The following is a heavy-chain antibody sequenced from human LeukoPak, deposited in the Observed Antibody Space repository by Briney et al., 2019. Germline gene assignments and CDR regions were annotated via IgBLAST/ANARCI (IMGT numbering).Heavy chain of an antibody. V-gene: IGHV3-21*01. CDR3: ARDPHLSGWSDY. J-gene: IGHJ4*02. Sequence: GGSLRPSCAASGFTFSSYSMSWVRQAPGKGLEWVSSISSESTYIYSADSLKGRFAISRDNAKNSLYLQMNSLRAEDTAVYYCARDPHLSGWSDYWAQRTLVTVSS. D-gene: IGHD6-19*01. CDR1: GFTFSSYS. CDR2: ISSESTYI.